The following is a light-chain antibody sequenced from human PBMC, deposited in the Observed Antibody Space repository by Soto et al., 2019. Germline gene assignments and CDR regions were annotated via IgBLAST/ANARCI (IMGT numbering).Light chain of an antibody. CDR2: AES. J-gene: IGKJ3*01. CDR3: HHYSRSPIFT. V-gene: IGKV3-20*01. CDR1: QSVASNH. Sequence: EVVLTQSPGTLSLSVGERATLSCRASQSVASNHLAWYQQKPGQAPRLLIYAESTMAAGIPDRFSGSGSGRDFTLTISRLEPEDFGVFFCHHYSRSPIFTFGRGTTVDMK.